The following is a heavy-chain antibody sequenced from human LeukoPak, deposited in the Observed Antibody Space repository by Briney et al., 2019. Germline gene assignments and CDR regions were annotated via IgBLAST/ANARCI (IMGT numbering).Heavy chain of an antibody. Sequence: GGSLRLSCAASGFTVTTKTMAWVRQAPGRGLEWVSVFYSPGSTYYADSVHGRFTISRDTSLNNLFPQMNSLRVEDTAVYYCASARESCIGSTCYEYFHHWGQGT. CDR2: FYSPGST. CDR3: ASARESCIGSTCYEYFHH. CDR1: GFTVTTKT. J-gene: IGHJ1*01. V-gene: IGHV3-53*01. D-gene: IGHD3-22*01.